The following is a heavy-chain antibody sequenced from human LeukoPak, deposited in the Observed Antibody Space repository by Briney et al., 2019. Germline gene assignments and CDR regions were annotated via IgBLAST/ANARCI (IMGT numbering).Heavy chain of an antibody. CDR2: INSDGSST. CDR3: ARGSWIQLWLRYYFDY. D-gene: IGHD5-18*01. V-gene: IGHV3-74*01. J-gene: IGHJ4*02. CDR1: GFTFSSYW. Sequence: GGXLRLSCAASGFTFSSYWMHWVRQAPGKGLVWVSRINSDGSSTIYADSVKGRFTISRDNAKNTLYLQMNSLRAEDTAVYYCARGSWIQLWLRYYFDYWGQGTLVTVSS.